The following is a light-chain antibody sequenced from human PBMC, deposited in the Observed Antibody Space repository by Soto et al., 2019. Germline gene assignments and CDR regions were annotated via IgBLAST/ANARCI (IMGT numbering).Light chain of an antibody. CDR2: EAS. V-gene: IGKV1-5*03. CDR1: QSINNW. Sequence: DIQMTQSPSTLSASVGDRVTITCRASQSINNWLAWYQQKPGKAPKLLLYEASGLESGVPSRFSGSGSGTEFTLPVSSLQPNDFATYYCQHYNSYSPAFGQGTKVEIK. J-gene: IGKJ1*01. CDR3: QHYNSYSPA.